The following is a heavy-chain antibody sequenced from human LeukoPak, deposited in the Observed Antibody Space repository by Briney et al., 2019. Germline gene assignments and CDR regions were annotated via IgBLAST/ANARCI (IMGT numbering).Heavy chain of an antibody. CDR2: INWNGGST. Sequence: PGGSLRLSCAASGFTFDDYGMSWVRQAPGKGLEWVSGINWNGGSTGYADSVKGRFTISRDNAKNSLYLQMNSLRAEDTALYYCARDSDYGGNYNWFDPWGQGTLVTVSS. D-gene: IGHD4-23*01. V-gene: IGHV3-20*04. J-gene: IGHJ5*02. CDR3: ARDSDYGGNYNWFDP. CDR1: GFTFDDYG.